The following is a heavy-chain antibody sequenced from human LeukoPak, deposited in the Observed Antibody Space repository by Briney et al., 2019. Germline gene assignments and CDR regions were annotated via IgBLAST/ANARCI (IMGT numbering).Heavy chain of an antibody. CDR1: GFTFSTYS. D-gene: IGHD3-10*02. CDR2: ISSTSSFI. CDR3: AELGITMIGGV. V-gene: IGHV3-21*01. J-gene: IGHJ6*04. Sequence: GGSLRLSCAASGFTFSTYSMNWVRQAPGKGLEWVSSISSTSSFIYYADSVKGRFTISRDNAKNSPYLQMNSLRAEDTAVYYCAELGITMIGGVWGKGTTVTISS.